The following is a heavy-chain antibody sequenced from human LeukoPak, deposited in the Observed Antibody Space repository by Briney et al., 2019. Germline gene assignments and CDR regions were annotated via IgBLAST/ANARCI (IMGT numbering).Heavy chain of an antibody. CDR2: ISYDGSNK. D-gene: IGHD1-1*01. J-gene: IGHJ6*03. Sequence: GGSLRLSCAASGITFSSYAMHWVRQAPGKGLEWVAVISYDGSNKYYAGSVKGRFTISRDNSKNTLYLQMNSLRTEDTAVYYCAKDWKYYYYYMDVWGKGTTVTISS. V-gene: IGHV3-30*04. CDR1: GITFSSYA. CDR3: AKDWKYYYYYMDV.